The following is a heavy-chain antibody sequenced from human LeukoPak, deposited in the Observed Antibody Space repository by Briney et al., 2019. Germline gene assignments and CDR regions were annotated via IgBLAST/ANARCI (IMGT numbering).Heavy chain of an antibody. Sequence: GGSVTVSCKASGYTFTSYAMNWVRQAPGQGLEWMGWINTNTGNPTYAQGFTGRFVFSLDTSVSTAYLQISSLKDKDTAVYYCARVSPPHTVRYVWFVPWGEGTLVTVPS. CDR3: ARVSPPHTVRYVWFVP. CDR1: GYTFTSYA. V-gene: IGHV7-4-1*02. D-gene: IGHD3-16*01. CDR2: INTNTGNP. J-gene: IGHJ5*02.